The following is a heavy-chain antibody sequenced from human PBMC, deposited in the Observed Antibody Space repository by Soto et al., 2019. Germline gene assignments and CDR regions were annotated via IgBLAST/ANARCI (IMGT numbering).Heavy chain of an antibody. CDR2: INPGAGST. J-gene: IGHJ3*02. CDR1: GYTFTNYY. Sequence: QVQLVQSGAEVKKPGASVKLSCKASGYTFTNYYMHWVRQAPGQGLEWVGIINPGAGSTRYAQKFQGRLTMTRDTSTSTVYMELRSLRSEDTARYYCSRVSDVMVVRGASDIWGQGTMVTVSS. D-gene: IGHD3-10*01. CDR3: SRVSDVMVVRGASDI. V-gene: IGHV1-46*03.